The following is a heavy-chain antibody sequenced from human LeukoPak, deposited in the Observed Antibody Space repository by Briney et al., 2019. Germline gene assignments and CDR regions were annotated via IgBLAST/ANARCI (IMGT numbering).Heavy chain of an antibody. Sequence: GASVKVSCKASGYTFTSYGISWVRQAPGQGLEWMGWISAYSGNTNYAQKLQGRVTMTTDTSTSTAYMELRSLRSDDTAVYYCARDSSGYSSGYYFDYWGQGTLVTVSS. D-gene: IGHD5-18*01. V-gene: IGHV1-18*01. J-gene: IGHJ4*02. CDR2: ISAYSGNT. CDR1: GYTFTSYG. CDR3: ARDSSGYSSGYYFDY.